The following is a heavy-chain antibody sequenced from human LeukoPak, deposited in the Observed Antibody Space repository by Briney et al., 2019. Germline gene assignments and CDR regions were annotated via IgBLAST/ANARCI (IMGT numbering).Heavy chain of an antibody. D-gene: IGHD6-13*01. Sequence: GESLKISCKGSGYSFTSYWIGWVRQMPGKGLEWMGIIYPGDPDTRYSPSFQGQVTISADKSISTAYLQWTSLKASDTAMYYCASAGDSSSWPFDYWGQGTLVTVSS. CDR3: ASAGDSSSWPFDY. CDR1: GYSFTSYW. J-gene: IGHJ4*02. CDR2: IYPGDPDT. V-gene: IGHV5-51*01.